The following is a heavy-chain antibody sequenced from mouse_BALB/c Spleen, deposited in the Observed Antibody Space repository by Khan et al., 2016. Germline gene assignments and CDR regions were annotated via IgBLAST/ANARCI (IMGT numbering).Heavy chain of an antibody. V-gene: IGHV9S8*01. CDR2: INTETGEP. J-gene: IGHJ4*01. Sequence: QIQLVQSGPELKKPGETVKISCKASGYTFTNSGTNWVKQAPGKGLKWVGWINTETGEPTYADDFKGRFAFSLETSASTAYLQINNLKNEDTATYFCARSRGSSYDYYAMDYWGQGTSVTVSS. CDR1: GYTFTNSG. D-gene: IGHD1-1*01. CDR3: ARSRGSSYDYYAMDY.